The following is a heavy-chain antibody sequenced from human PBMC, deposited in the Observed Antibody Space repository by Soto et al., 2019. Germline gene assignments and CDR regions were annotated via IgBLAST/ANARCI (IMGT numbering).Heavy chain of an antibody. V-gene: IGHV3-33*01. CDR1: GFTFKNYG. CDR2: IWNDGNGY. CDR3: ARRQISPPTRGAASARGGMDV. Sequence: QVQLVESGGGVVQPGRSLRLSCAASGFTFKNYGMHWVRQAPGKGLEWVAVIWNDGNGYYYANSVKGRFTISRDNSKNTRYLQMSSLRVEDTAVYYCARRQISPPTRGAASARGGMDVWGQGTTVTVSS. J-gene: IGHJ6*02. D-gene: IGHD6-13*01.